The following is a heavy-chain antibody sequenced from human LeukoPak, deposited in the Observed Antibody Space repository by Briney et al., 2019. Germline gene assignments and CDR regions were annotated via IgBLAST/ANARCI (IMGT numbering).Heavy chain of an antibody. Sequence: GGSLRLSCAASGFTFSIYWMHWVRQVPGKGLVWVSHINSDVSGTSYADSVTGRFTISRDNAKNTLYLQMNSLRAEDTAVYYCARAGVGGAFDIWGQGTMVTVSS. D-gene: IGHD3-16*01. CDR1: GFTFSIYW. CDR2: INSDVSGT. V-gene: IGHV3-74*01. CDR3: ARAGVGGAFDI. J-gene: IGHJ3*02.